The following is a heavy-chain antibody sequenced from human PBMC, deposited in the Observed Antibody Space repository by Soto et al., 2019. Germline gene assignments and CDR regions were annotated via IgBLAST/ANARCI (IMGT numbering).Heavy chain of an antibody. J-gene: IGHJ5*02. Sequence: QVQLPESGPGLVKPSQTLSLTCTVSGGSLSGGGYYWSWIRQHPGKGLEWIGYIYYSGSTYYNPSLKSLVTISVDTSKNQFSLKLSSVTAADTAVYYCARRESTMIEANWFDPWGQGTLVTVSS. D-gene: IGHD3-22*01. CDR2: IYYSGST. CDR3: ARRESTMIEANWFDP. V-gene: IGHV4-31*01. CDR1: GGSLSGGGYY.